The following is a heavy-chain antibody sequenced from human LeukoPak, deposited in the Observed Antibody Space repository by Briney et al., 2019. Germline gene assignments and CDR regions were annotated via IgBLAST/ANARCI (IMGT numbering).Heavy chain of an antibody. V-gene: IGHV1-2*06. CDR1: GYTFTDYY. J-gene: IGHJ4*02. CDR2: VHPNIGFT. D-gene: IGHD4-11*01. CDR3: ARDRAGDHDYSFDQ. Sequence: ASVKVSCKASGYTFTDYYIHWVRQAPGQGPEWMGRVHPNIGFTNYAQKFQGRVTMTRDTSISTAYMELTRLRSDDTAVYYCARDRAGDHDYSFDQWGQGTLVTVSS.